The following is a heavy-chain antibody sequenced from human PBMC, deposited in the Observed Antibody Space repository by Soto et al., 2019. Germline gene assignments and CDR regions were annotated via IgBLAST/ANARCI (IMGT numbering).Heavy chain of an antibody. Sequence: QVHLVESGGGVVQPGRSLRLSCAACGCTFSTVALHWVRQAPGEGLEWVALISHDGRIEKYADSVKGRFTISRDNSKNTLYMQMDSLRLEDTGVYYCARDGLPDDFRSGGYWFDPWGQGTQVTIYS. CDR3: ARDGLPDDFRSGGYWFDP. CDR1: GCTFSTVA. CDR2: ISHDGRIE. V-gene: IGHV3-30-3*01. D-gene: IGHD3-3*01. J-gene: IGHJ5*02.